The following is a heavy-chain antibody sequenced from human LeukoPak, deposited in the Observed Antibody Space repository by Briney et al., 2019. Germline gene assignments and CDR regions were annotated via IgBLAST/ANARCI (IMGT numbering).Heavy chain of an antibody. Sequence: PGGSLRLSCAAPGFTLSSYNMNWVRQAPGKGLEWVSYISSRSTTIYYADSVKGRFTISRDNAKNSLYLQMNSLRDEDTAVYYCTRAVMSSSWPHFDYWGQGALVTVSS. CDR3: TRAVMSSSWPHFDY. V-gene: IGHV3-48*02. CDR2: ISSRSTTI. CDR1: GFTLSSYN. J-gene: IGHJ4*02. D-gene: IGHD6-13*01.